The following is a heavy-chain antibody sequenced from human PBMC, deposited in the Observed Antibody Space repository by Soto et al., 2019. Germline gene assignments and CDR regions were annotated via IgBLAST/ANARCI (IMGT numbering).Heavy chain of an antibody. CDR3: ARGLYYYDSRGYWGY. V-gene: IGHV3-48*02. D-gene: IGHD3-22*01. J-gene: IGHJ4*02. CDR1: GFTFSSYS. CDR2: ISSSSSTI. Sequence: GGSLRLSCAASGFTFSSYSMNWVRQAPGKGLEWVSYISSSSSTIYYADSVKGRFTISRDNAKNSLYLQMNSLRDEDTAVYYCARGLYYYDSRGYWGYWGQGTLVNVSS.